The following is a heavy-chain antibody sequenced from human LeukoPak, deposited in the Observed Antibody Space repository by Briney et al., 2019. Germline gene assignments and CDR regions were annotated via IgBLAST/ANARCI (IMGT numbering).Heavy chain of an antibody. V-gene: IGHV4-34*01. J-gene: IGHJ3*02. CDR3: ARGPLRITMIVVVTQVAFDI. D-gene: IGHD3-22*01. CDR1: GGSFSGYY. CDR2: ISHSGST. Sequence: SETLSLTCAVYGGSFSGYYWSWIRQPPGKGLEWIGEISHSGSTNYNPSLKSRVTISVDTSKNQFSLKLSSVTAADTAVYYCARGPLRITMIVVVTQVAFDIWGQGTMVTVSS.